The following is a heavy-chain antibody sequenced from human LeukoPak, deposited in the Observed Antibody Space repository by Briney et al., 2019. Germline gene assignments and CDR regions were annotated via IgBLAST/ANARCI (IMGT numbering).Heavy chain of an antibody. J-gene: IGHJ4*02. CDR3: TREGQV. Sequence: GGSLRLSCTASGFTFGNYAMSWVRQAPGKGLEWVGFIRSKAYGGTAEYAASVKGRFTISSDDSKSIAYLQMNSLKTGDTAVYYCTREGQVWGQGTLVTVSS. CDR2: IRSKAYGGTA. V-gene: IGHV3-49*04. CDR1: GFTFGNYA.